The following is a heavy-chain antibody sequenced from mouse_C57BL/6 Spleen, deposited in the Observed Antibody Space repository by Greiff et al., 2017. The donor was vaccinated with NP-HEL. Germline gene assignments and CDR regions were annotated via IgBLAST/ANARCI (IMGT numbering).Heavy chain of an antibody. CDR3: TTFSYGTYDFDY. J-gene: IGHJ2*01. CDR1: GFNITDDY. Sequence: EVKLMESGAELVRPGASVKLSCTASGFNITDDYMHWVKQRPEQGLEWIGWIDPENGDNEYASKFQGKATITADTSSNTAYLQLSSLTSEDTAVYYCTTFSYGTYDFDYWGQGTTLTVSS. V-gene: IGHV14-4*01. D-gene: IGHD2-1*01. CDR2: IDPENGDN.